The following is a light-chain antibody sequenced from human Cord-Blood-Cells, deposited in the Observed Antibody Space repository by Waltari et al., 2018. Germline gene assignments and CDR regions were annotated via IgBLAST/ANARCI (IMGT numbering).Light chain of an antibody. J-gene: IGLJ3*02. CDR1: SGSVSTSYY. V-gene: IGLV8-61*01. CDR3: VLYIGSGIWV. CDR2: STN. Sequence: QTVVTQEPSFSVSPGGTVTLTCGLSSGSVSTSYYPSWYQQTPGQAPRTLIYSTNTRSAGVPERFAGSIIGNKSALTITGAQADDESDYYCVLYIGSGIWVFGGGTKLTVL.